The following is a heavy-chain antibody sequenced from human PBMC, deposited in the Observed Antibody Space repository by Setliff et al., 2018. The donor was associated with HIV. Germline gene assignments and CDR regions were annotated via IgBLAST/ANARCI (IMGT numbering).Heavy chain of an antibody. Sequence: GGSLRLSCAASGFTFSSYEMNWVRQAPGKGLEWVSYISNSGSTIYYADSVKGRFTISRDNAKNSLYLQMNSLRAEDTAVYYCAGDCVAVAGTGPDAFDIWGRGTKVTVSS. D-gene: IGHD6-19*01. CDR2: ISNSGSTI. CDR3: AGDCVAVAGTGPDAFDI. J-gene: IGHJ3*02. CDR1: GFTFSSYE. V-gene: IGHV3-48*03.